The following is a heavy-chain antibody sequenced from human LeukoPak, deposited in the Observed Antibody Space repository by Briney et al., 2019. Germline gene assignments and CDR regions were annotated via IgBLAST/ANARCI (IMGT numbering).Heavy chain of an antibody. CDR2: LRYDGSNQ. CDR1: GFTFIRNG. J-gene: IGHJ4*02. V-gene: IGHV3-30*02. Sequence: PGGSLRLSXEASGFTFIRNGMHWVRQAPGKGLEWVAFLRYDGSNQYYADSVQGRFTISRDNSKNTLYLQMNSLRAEDTAVYYCAKDQGVYDYVWGSYRYSPFDYWGQGTLVTVSS. D-gene: IGHD3-16*02. CDR3: AKDQGVYDYVWGSYRYSPFDY.